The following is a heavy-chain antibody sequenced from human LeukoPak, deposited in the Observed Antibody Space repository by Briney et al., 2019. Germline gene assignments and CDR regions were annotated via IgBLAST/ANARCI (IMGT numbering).Heavy chain of an antibody. CDR3: ARGRVGAAAGYYFDY. D-gene: IGHD6-13*01. CDR1: GGSISSYY. V-gene: IGHV4-59*01. CDR2: IYYSGST. J-gene: IGHJ4*02. Sequence: SETLSLTCTVSGGSISSYYWSWIRQPPGKGLEWIGYIYYSGSTNYNPSLKSRVTISVDTSKNQFSLKLSSVTAADTAVYYCARGRVGAAAGYYFDYWGQGTLVTVSS.